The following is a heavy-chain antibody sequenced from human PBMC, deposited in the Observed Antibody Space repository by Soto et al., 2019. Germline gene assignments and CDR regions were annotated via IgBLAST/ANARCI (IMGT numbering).Heavy chain of an antibody. D-gene: IGHD3-3*01. CDR2: TYYSGST. CDR3: ARGGFLEWFYYYYGMDV. CDR1: GGSISSYY. J-gene: IGHJ6*02. V-gene: IGHV4-59*01. Sequence: SETLSLTCTVSGGSISSYYWSWIRQPPGKGLEWIGYTYYSGSTNYNPSLKSRVTISVDTSKNQFSLKLSSVTAADTAVYYCARGGFLEWFYYYYGMDVWGQGTTVTVSS.